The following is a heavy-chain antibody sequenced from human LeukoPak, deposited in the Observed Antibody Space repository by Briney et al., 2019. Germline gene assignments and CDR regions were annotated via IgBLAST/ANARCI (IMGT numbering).Heavy chain of an antibody. J-gene: IGHJ5*02. CDR3: AKDQDGWFGGMGWFDP. Sequence: GGSLRLSCAASGFTFSSYAMSWVRQAPGKGLEWVSAISGSGGSTYYADSVKGRFTISRDNSKNTLYLQMNSLRAEDTAVYYCAKDQDGWFGGMGWFDPWGQGTLVTVSS. CDR1: GFTFSSYA. D-gene: IGHD3-10*01. V-gene: IGHV3-23*01. CDR2: ISGSGGST.